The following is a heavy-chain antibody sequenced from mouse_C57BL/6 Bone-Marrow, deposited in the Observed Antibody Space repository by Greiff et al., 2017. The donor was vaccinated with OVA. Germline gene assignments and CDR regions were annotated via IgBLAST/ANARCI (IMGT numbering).Heavy chain of an antibody. J-gene: IGHJ1*03. CDR1: GFNIKDDY. CDR2: IDPENGDT. CDR3: TRWLPWYFDV. V-gene: IGHV14-4*01. D-gene: IGHD2-3*01. Sequence: EVQLQESGAELVRPGASVKLSCTASGFNIKDDYMHWVKQRPEQGLEWIGWIDPENGDTEYASKFQGKATITADTSSNTAYLQRSSLTSEDTAVYYCTRWLPWYFDVWGTGTTVTVSS.